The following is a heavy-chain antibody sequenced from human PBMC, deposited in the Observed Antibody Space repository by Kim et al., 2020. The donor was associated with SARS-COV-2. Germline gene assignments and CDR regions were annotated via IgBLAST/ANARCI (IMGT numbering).Heavy chain of an antibody. CDR1: GFTVSSNY. V-gene: IGHV3-53*01. Sequence: GGSLRLSCAASGFTVSSNYMSWVRQAPGKGLEWVSVIYSGGSTYYADSVKGRFTISRDNSKNTLYLQMNSLRAEDTAVYYCARVRYYYYYMDVWGKGTTVTVSS. J-gene: IGHJ6*03. CDR2: IYSGGST. CDR3: ARVRYYYYYMDV.